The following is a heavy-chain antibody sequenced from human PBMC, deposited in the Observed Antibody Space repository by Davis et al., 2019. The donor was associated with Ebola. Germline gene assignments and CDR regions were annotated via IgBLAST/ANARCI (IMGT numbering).Heavy chain of an antibody. CDR2: INPRSGDT. V-gene: IGHV1-2*06. CDR3: ARETVTFNWFDP. D-gene: IGHD4-11*01. J-gene: IGHJ5*02. Sequence: ASVKVSCKASGYTFTSYGISWVRQAPGQGLEWMGRINPRSGDTNYAQRFQGRVTVTGDTSISTAYMELSRLRSDDTAVYYCARETVTFNWFDPWGQGTLVTVSS. CDR1: GYTFTSYG.